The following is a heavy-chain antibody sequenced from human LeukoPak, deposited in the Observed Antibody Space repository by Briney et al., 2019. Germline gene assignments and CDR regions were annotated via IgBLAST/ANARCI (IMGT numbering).Heavy chain of an antibody. D-gene: IGHD3-10*01. Sequence: GGSLRLSCAASGFTFSSYAMSWVRQAPGKGLECVSAISGSGGSTYYTDSVKGRFTISRDNSKNTLYLQMNSLRAEDTAVYYCAKFRGSGRPYDLDYWGQGTLVTVSS. V-gene: IGHV3-23*01. CDR2: ISGSGGST. J-gene: IGHJ4*02. CDR3: AKFRGSGRPYDLDY. CDR1: GFTFSSYA.